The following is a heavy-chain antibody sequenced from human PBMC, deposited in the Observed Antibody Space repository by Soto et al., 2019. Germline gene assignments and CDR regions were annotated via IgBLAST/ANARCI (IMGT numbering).Heavy chain of an antibody. D-gene: IGHD2-2*01. CDR2: ISAYNGNT. V-gene: IGHV1-18*01. CDR1: GYTFTNYG. J-gene: IGHJ6*02. Sequence: QVQLVQSGAEVKKPGASVKVSCKASGYTFTNYGISWVRQAPGQGLEWMGWISAYNGNTNYAQKLQGRVTMTTETFTSTAYMEMRSLRSDDTAVYYCARTKGRCISTSCYAYGMDVWGQGTTVTVSS. CDR3: ARTKGRCISTSCYAYGMDV.